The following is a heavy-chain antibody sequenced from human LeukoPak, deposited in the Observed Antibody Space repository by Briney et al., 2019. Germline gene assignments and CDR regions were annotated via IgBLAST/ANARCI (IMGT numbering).Heavy chain of an antibody. Sequence: GGSLRLSCAASGFTFSTYAMSWVRQAPGRGLEWVSAINSRGDTTYVADSVKGRFTISRDNSKDTLYLQMHNRRVEDTAVYYCAKDPWIAVEGTGYWGQGTLVTVSS. D-gene: IGHD6-19*01. CDR1: GFTFSTYA. V-gene: IGHV3-23*01. CDR3: AKDPWIAVEGTGY. CDR2: INSRGDTT. J-gene: IGHJ4*02.